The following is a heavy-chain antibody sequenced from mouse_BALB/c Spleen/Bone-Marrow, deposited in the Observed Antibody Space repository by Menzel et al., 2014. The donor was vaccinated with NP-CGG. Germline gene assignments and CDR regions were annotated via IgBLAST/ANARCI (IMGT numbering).Heavy chain of an antibody. CDR3: ARKDYGSRGGYFDV. J-gene: IGHJ1*01. D-gene: IGHD1-1*01. V-gene: IGHV2-9*02. CDR1: GFSLXSYG. CDR2: IWAGGST. Sequence: QVQLQQSGPGLVAPSQSLSITCTVSGFSLXSYGVHWVRQPPGKGLEWLGLIWAGGSTNYNSALMSRLSISNDNSKSQVFLKMNSLQTDDTAMYYCARKDYGSRGGYFDVWGAGTTVTVSS.